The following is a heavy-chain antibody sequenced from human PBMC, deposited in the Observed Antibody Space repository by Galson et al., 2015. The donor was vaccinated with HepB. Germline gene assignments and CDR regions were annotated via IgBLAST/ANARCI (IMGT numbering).Heavy chain of an antibody. J-gene: IGHJ4*02. D-gene: IGHD3-3*01. CDR3: ARSHLLDQ. V-gene: IGHV3-30*03. CDR2: ISSDGREK. Sequence: SLRLSCAASGFIFSTYCMHWVRQAPGKGLEWVTVISSDGREKYYADSVKGRFSISRDNSKNTLFLQMNGLRAEDSAVYYCARSHLLDQWGQGTLGTVSS. CDR1: GFIFSTYC.